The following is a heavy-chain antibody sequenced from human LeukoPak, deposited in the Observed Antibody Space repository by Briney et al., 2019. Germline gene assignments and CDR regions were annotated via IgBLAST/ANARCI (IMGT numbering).Heavy chain of an antibody. J-gene: IGHJ4*02. CDR3: AKGGKWDVTPFDY. Sequence: QPGGSLRLSCAASGFTFSRAWMSWLRQAPGKGLEWVSTISGGGGSTYYADSVKGRFTISRDNSKDTLYLQVNSLRAEDTAVYYCAKGGKWDVTPFDYWGQGTLVTVSS. V-gene: IGHV3-23*01. CDR1: GFTFSRAW. CDR2: ISGGGGST. D-gene: IGHD1-26*01.